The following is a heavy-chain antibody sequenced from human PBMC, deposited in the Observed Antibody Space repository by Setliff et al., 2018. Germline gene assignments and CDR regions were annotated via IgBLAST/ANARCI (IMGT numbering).Heavy chain of an antibody. CDR2: ISGSGGST. V-gene: IGHV3-23*01. Sequence: GGSLRLSCAASGFTFTSYAMNWVRQAPGKGLEWVSAISGSGGSTDYADSVKGRFTISRDNSKNTLYLQMRSLRAEDTAIYYCANHNPARRALNGTPLDNWGHGTLVTVSS. J-gene: IGHJ4*01. D-gene: IGHD3-9*01. CDR3: ANHNPARRALNGTPLDN. CDR1: GFTFTSYA.